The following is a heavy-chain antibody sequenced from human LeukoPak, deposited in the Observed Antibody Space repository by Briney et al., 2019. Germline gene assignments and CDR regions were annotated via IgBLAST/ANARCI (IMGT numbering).Heavy chain of an antibody. CDR3: ARDRGGDCYYCWYFDL. D-gene: IGHD2-21*01. V-gene: IGHV4-4*07. CDR2: IYTSGST. Sequence: PSETLSLTCTVSGVSISSYYWSWIRQPAGKGLEWIGRIYTSGSTNYNPSLKSRVTMSVDTSKNQFSLKLSSVTAADTAVYYCARDRGGDCYYCWYFDLWGRGTLVTVSS. J-gene: IGHJ2*01. CDR1: GVSISSYY.